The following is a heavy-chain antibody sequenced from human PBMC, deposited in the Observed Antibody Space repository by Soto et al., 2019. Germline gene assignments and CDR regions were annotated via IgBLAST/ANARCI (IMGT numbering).Heavy chain of an antibody. CDR2: ISAYNGNT. D-gene: IGHD6-13*01. Sequence: QVQLVQSGAEVKKPGASVKVSCKASGYTFTSYGISWVRQAPGQGLEWMGWISAYNGNTNYAQKREGRVTMNTDTSTSTAYMELRSLRSDDTAVYYCARFGIAAAAGYYFDYWGQGTLVTVSS. J-gene: IGHJ4*02. CDR1: GYTFTSYG. V-gene: IGHV1-18*01. CDR3: ARFGIAAAAGYYFDY.